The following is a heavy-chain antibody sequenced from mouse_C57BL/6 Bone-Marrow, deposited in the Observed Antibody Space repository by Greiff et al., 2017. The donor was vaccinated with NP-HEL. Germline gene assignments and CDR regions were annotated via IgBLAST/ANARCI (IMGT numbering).Heavy chain of an antibody. CDR3: ARSYSNWPMAY. Sequence: VQLQQSGAELVKPGASVKMSCKASGYTFTSYWITWVKQRPGQGLEWIGDIYPGSGSTNYNEKFKSKATLTVDTSSSTAYMQLSSLTSEDSAVYYCARSYSNWPMAYWGQGTLVTVSA. CDR1: GYTFTSYW. D-gene: IGHD2-5*01. J-gene: IGHJ3*01. CDR2: IYPGSGST. V-gene: IGHV1-55*01.